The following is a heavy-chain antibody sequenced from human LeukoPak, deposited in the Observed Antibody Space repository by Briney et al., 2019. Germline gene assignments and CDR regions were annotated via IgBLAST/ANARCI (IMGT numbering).Heavy chain of an antibody. Sequence: ESGPTLVKPTQTLTLTCTFSGFSLSTSGVGVGWIRQPPGKALEWLALIYWNDDKGYSPSLKSRLTITKDTSKNQVVLTMTNMDPVDTATYYCVHTGYDYLWGSRTLHYYFDYWGQGTLVTVSS. D-gene: IGHD3-16*01. CDR3: VHTGYDYLWGSRTLHYYFDY. J-gene: IGHJ4*02. CDR1: GFSLSTSGVG. V-gene: IGHV2-5*01. CDR2: IYWNDDK.